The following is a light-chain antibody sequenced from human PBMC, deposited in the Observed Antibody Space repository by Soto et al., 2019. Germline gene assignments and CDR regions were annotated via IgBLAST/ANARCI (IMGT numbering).Light chain of an antibody. Sequence: QSALTQPASVSGSPGQSITISCTGTSSDVGGYNYVSWYQQHPGKAPKLMIYEVSNRPSGVSNRFSGSRSDSTASLTISGLLPEDEADYYCSSYTSTSTFVVFGGGTKLTVL. J-gene: IGLJ2*01. CDR3: SSYTSTSTFVV. V-gene: IGLV2-14*01. CDR1: SSDVGGYNY. CDR2: EVS.